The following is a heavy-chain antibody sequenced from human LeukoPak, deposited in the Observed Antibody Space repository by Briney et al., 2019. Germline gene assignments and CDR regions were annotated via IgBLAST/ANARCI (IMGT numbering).Heavy chain of an antibody. V-gene: IGHV3-74*01. CDR2: INSDGSST. CDR3: AKDLSSWGPSSDPFDI. CDR1: GFSFSNYW. Sequence: GGSLRLSCAASGFSFSNYWMHWIRQAPGKGLVWVSRINSDGSSTTYADSVKGRFTISRDNSKNTLYLQMNSLRAEDTAVYYCAKDLSSWGPSSDPFDIWGQGTMVTVSS. J-gene: IGHJ3*02. D-gene: IGHD3-16*01.